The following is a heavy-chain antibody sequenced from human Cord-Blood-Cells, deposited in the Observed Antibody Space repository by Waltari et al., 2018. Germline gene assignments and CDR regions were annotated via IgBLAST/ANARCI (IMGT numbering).Heavy chain of an antibody. CDR1: GYSISSGYY. CDR2: IYHSGST. CDR3: ARGNYMDV. J-gene: IGHJ6*03. Sequence: QVQLQESGPGLVKPSETLSLTCTVSGYSISSGYYWGWIRQPPGKGLEWIGSIYHSGSTYSNPSLKSRVTISVYTSKNQFSLKLSSVTAADTAVYYCARGNYMDVWGKGTTVTVSS. V-gene: IGHV4-38-2*02.